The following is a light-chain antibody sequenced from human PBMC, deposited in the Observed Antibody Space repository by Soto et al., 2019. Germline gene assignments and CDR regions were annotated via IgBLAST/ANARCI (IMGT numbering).Light chain of an antibody. CDR3: QQRSNWPRGT. CDR1: QSVSSSH. J-gene: IGKJ2*01. Sequence: EIVLTQSPGTLSLSPGERATLSCRASQSVSSSHLAWYQQKPGQAPRLLIYSASSRATGIPDRFSGSGSGTDFTLTISSLEPEDFAVYYCQQRSNWPRGTFGQGTKVDIK. V-gene: IGKV3D-20*02. CDR2: SAS.